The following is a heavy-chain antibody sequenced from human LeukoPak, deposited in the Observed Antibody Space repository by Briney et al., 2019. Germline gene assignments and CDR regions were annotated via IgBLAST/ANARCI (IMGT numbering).Heavy chain of an antibody. V-gene: IGHV3-9*03. CDR1: GFNFDDSA. CDR2: MNWISDFK. CDR3: AKGPKENWYFDL. Sequence: PGGSLRLSCAASGFNFDDSAIHWVRQAPGQGLEWVSAMNWISDFKAYADSVKGRFTISRDNDNNSVHLQMNSLRPEDMAVYYCAKGPKENWYFDLWGRGTLVTVSS. J-gene: IGHJ2*01.